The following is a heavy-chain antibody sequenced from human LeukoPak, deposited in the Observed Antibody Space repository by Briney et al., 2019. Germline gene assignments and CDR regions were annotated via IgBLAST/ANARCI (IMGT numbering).Heavy chain of an antibody. CDR2: IIPIFGTT. CDR1: GGTFSSYA. D-gene: IGHD2-2*01. V-gene: IGHV1-69*13. CDR3: ARERGGVVVPAAPAHFDY. J-gene: IGHJ4*02. Sequence: SVKVSCKASGGTFSSYAISWVRQAPGQGLEWKGGIIPIFGTTNYAQKFQGRVTITADESTSTAYMELSSLRSEDTAVYYCARERGGVVVPAAPAHFDYWGQGTLVTVSS.